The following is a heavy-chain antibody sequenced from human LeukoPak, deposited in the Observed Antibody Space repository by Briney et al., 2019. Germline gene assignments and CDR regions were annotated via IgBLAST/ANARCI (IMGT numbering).Heavy chain of an antibody. Sequence: GGSLRLSCAASGFTFSNAWMSWVRQAPGKGLEWVGRIKSKTDGGTTDYAAPVKGRFTISRDDSKNTLYLQMNSLKTEDTAVYYCTTDSVWALSGSYYYGMDVWGQGTTVTVSS. J-gene: IGHJ6*02. CDR2: IKSKTDGGTT. CDR1: GFTFSNAW. CDR3: TTDSVWALSGSYYYGMDV. D-gene: IGHD1-26*01. V-gene: IGHV3-15*01.